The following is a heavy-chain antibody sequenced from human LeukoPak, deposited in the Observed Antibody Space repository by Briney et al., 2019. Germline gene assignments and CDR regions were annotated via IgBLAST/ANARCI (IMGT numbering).Heavy chain of an antibody. D-gene: IGHD6-13*01. V-gene: IGHV1-18*01. J-gene: IGHJ4*02. CDR1: GYTFTSYD. Sequence: ASVKVSCKASGYTFTSYDISWVRQAPGQGLEWMGWISTYNSNTNQAEKLQGRITMTTGTSTSTAYMELRSLRSDDAAVYYCARGAAGSYDYWGQGTLVTVSS. CDR2: ISTYNSNT. CDR3: ARGAAGSYDY.